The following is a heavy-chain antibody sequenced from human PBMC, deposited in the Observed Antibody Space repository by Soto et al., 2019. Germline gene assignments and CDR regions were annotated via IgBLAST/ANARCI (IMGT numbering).Heavy chain of an antibody. D-gene: IGHD6-13*01. V-gene: IGHV1-8*01. CDR2: MNPNSGNT. J-gene: IGHJ5*02. Sequence: QVQLVQSGAEVKKPGASVKVSCKASGYTFTSYDINWVRQATGQGLEWMGWMNPNSGNTGYAQKFQGRVTMTRNTSIRTAYMELSSLRSEDTAVYYCARPQLVHNWFDPWGQGTLVTVSS. CDR1: GYTFTSYD. CDR3: ARPQLVHNWFDP.